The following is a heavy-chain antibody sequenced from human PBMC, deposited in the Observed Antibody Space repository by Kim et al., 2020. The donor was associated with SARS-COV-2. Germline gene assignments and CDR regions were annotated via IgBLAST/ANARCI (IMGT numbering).Heavy chain of an antibody. CDR3: ARDDESSGYHVDY. V-gene: IGHV3-33*01. Sequence: GGSLRLSCTASGFIFRTYGMHWVRQAPGKGLEWVALIWYDGSNKYYADSVKGRFTVSRDNSKNTLYLQMNSLRAEDTAVYYCARDDESSGYHVDYWGQGTLVTVSS. CDR2: IWYDGSNK. CDR1: GFIFRTYG. J-gene: IGHJ4*02. D-gene: IGHD3-22*01.